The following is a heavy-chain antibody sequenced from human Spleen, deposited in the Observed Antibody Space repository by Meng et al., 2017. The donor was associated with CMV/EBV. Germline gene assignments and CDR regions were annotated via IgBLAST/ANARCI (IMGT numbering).Heavy chain of an antibody. CDR1: GYSFTSYW. CDR3: ARHLYSGSDLYYYYGMDV. J-gene: IGHJ6*02. Sequence: KVSCKASGYSFTSYWIGWVRQMPGKGLEWMGIIYPGDSDTRYSPSFQGQVTISADKSTSTAYLRWNSLQASDTAVFYCARHLYSGSDLYYYYGMDVWGQGTTVTVSS. D-gene: IGHD5-12*01. CDR2: IYPGDSDT. V-gene: IGHV5-51*01.